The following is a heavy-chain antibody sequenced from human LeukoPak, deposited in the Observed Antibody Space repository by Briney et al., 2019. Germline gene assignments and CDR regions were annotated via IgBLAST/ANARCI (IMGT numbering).Heavy chain of an antibody. V-gene: IGHV3-21*01. J-gene: IGHJ5*02. Sequence: GGSLRLSGAASGFTCNNYNLIWVRQAPGKGLEWISSISSSGSHIYYADSVKGRFTISRDNAKNSLFLQMNSLRAEDTAVYYCARGFGEKWLTRSGSDFSWGQGTLVTVSS. D-gene: IGHD1-26*01. CDR3: ARGFGEKWLTRSGSDFS. CDR1: GFTCNNYN. CDR2: ISSSGSHI.